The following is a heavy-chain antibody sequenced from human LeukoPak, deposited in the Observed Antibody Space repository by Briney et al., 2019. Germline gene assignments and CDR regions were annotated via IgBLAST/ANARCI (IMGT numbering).Heavy chain of an antibody. V-gene: IGHV6-1*01. J-gene: IGHJ4*02. D-gene: IGHD5-18*01. CDR3: ARGSVRGQLFDY. CDR1: GDSFSSNSAA. Sequence: SQTLSLTCAISGDSFSSNSAAWNWIRQSPSRGLEWLGRIYYRSKWYNDHAVSVKSRITINPDTSKNQFSLQLNSVTPEDTAVYYCARGSVRGQLFDYWGQGTLVTVSS. CDR2: IYYRSKWYN.